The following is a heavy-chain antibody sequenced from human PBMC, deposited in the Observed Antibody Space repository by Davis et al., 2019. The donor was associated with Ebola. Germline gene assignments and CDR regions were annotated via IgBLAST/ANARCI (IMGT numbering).Heavy chain of an antibody. J-gene: IGHJ5*02. CDR1: GGSISSYY. V-gene: IGHV4-34*01. D-gene: IGHD2-21*02. CDR2: INHSGST. Sequence: PSETLSLTCTVSGGSISSYYWGWIRQPPGKGLEWIGEINHSGSTNYNPSLKSRVTISVDTSKNQFSLKLSSVTAADTAVYYCARAYCGGDCPTINWFDPWGQGTLVTVSS. CDR3: ARAYCGGDCPTINWFDP.